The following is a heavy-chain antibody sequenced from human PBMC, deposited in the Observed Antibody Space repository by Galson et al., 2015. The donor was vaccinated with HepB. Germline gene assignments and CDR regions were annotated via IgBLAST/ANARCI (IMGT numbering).Heavy chain of an antibody. Sequence: SLRLSCAASGFSFSDHYMDWVRQAPGKGLEWVGRTRSKADDYTTEYAASVKGRFTISRDGSKDSLYLQMNSLKTEDTAVYYCARSYGDNRFWDYWGQGTLVTVSS. CDR3: ARSYGDNRFWDY. V-gene: IGHV3-72*01. CDR2: TRSKADDYTT. J-gene: IGHJ4*02. CDR1: GFSFSDHY. D-gene: IGHD4-17*01.